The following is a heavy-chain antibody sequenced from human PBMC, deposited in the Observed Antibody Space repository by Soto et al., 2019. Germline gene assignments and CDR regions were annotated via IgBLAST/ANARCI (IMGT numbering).Heavy chain of an antibody. CDR2: ISAYNGNT. Sequence: AXVKVSCKASGYTFTSYGTSWVRQAPGQGLEWMGWISAYNGNTNYAQKFLGRVTVTRDTSTSTVFMELSSLRSDDTAVYYCARGGHIAVVTASFDYWGQGTLVTVSS. CDR1: GYTFTSYG. V-gene: IGHV1-18*01. CDR3: ARGGHIAVVTASFDY. D-gene: IGHD2-21*02. J-gene: IGHJ4*02.